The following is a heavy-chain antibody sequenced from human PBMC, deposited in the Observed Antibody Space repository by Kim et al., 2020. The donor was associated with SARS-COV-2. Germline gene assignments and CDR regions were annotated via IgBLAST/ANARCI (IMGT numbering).Heavy chain of an antibody. D-gene: IGHD5-18*01. V-gene: IGHV3-23*01. J-gene: IGHJ4*02. CDR3: AKDLSVDTAPRL. Sequence: YYADSVKGRFTISRDNSKNTLYLQMNSLRAEDTAVYYCAKDLSVDTAPRLGGQGTLVTVSS.